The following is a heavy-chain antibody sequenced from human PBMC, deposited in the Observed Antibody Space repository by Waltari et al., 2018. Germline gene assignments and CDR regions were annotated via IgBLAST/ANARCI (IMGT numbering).Heavy chain of an antibody. J-gene: IGHJ6*02. D-gene: IGHD2-8*01. Sequence: QVQLVQSGAEVKKPGSSVKVSCKAAGGTFSSTAISWVRQAPGQGLEGMGGFIPSFGTANYAQKFQGRVTITADESTSTAYMELSSLRSEDTAVYYCARDRRCTNGVCLSYGMDVWGQGTTVTVSS. V-gene: IGHV1-69*12. CDR3: ARDRRCTNGVCLSYGMDV. CDR2: FIPSFGTA. CDR1: GGTFSSTA.